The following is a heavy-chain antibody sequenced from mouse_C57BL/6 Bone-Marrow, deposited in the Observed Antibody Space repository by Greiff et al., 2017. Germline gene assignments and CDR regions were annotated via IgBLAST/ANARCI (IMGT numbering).Heavy chain of an antibody. D-gene: IGHD2-4*01. Sequence: VQLQQSGAELARPGASVKLSCKASGYTFTSYGISWVKQRTGQGLEGIGEIYPRSGNTYYNEKFKGKATLTADTSSSTAYMELRSLTSEDSAVYFCARRNYDYDVLLFAYWGQGTLVTVSA. CDR1: GYTFTSYG. V-gene: IGHV1-81*01. CDR2: IYPRSGNT. J-gene: IGHJ3*01. CDR3: ARRNYDYDVLLFAY.